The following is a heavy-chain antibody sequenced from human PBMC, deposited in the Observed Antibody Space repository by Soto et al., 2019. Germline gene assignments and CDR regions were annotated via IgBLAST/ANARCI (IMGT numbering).Heavy chain of an antibody. CDR1: GFPFSSYA. D-gene: IGHD2-2*01. V-gene: IGHV3-23*01. Sequence: GGSLRLSCAASGFPFSSYAMTWVRQAPGKGLEWVSSISGSGGSTFYADSVKGRFTISRDSSKNTLYLQINSLRAEDTAIYYCTKDRYCSSTKCYAGFDYWGQATLVTVYS. CDR2: ISGSGGST. J-gene: IGHJ4*02. CDR3: TKDRYCSSTKCYAGFDY.